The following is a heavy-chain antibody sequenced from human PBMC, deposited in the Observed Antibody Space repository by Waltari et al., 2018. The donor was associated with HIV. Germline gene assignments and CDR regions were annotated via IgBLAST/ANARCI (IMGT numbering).Heavy chain of an antibody. J-gene: IGHJ4*02. Sequence: QVQLVQSGAEVKKPGASVKVSCKASGYTFTSYDLHWVRQATGQGLEWLGWMNPNSGNTGYAQRFQGRVTMTRNTSISTAYMELSSLRSEDTAVYFCARGPQDYPKYYFDYWGQGTLATVSS. CDR3: ARGPQDYPKYYFDY. D-gene: IGHD4-17*01. V-gene: IGHV1-8*01. CDR2: MNPNSGNT. CDR1: GYTFTSYD.